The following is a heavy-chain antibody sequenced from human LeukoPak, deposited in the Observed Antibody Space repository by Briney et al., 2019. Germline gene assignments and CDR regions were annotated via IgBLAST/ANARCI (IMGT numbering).Heavy chain of an antibody. V-gene: IGHV1-2*02. CDR1: GGTFRNYA. Sequence: ASVKVSCKASGGTFRNYAISWVRQAPGQGLEWMGWINPNSGGTNYAQKFQGRVTMTRDTSISTAYMELSRLRSDDTAVYYCARGGTRLNYYYYMDVWGKGTTVTISS. CDR3: ARGGTRLNYYYYMDV. CDR2: INPNSGGT. J-gene: IGHJ6*03.